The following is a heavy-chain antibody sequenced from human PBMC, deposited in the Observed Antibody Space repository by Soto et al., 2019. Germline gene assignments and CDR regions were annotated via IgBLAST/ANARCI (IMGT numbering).Heavy chain of an antibody. D-gene: IGHD3-9*01. V-gene: IGHV3-53*01. CDR2: IYSEGTP. J-gene: IGHJ6*02. CDR1: GFTVGSHY. CDR3: ARSTYYDILTGSYYYYAMDV. Sequence: EVQLVESGGGLIQRGVSLRLSCAASGFTVGSHYMSWVRQAPGKGLEWVSVIYSEGTPYYADSVKGRFTISRENSNNTLYLHMNNLRAEDTAVYYCARSTYYDILTGSYYYYAMDVWGQGTTATVSS.